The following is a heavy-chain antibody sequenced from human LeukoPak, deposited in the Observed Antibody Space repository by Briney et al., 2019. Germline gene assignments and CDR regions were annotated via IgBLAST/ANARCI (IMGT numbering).Heavy chain of an antibody. V-gene: IGHV3-48*03. CDR3: ARVGYVDTAMATDY. CDR1: GFTFSSYE. Sequence: PGGSLRLSCAASGFTFSSYEMNWVRQAPGKGLEWVSYISSSGSTIYYADSVKGRFTISRDNAKNSLYLQMNSLRAEDTAVYYCARVGYVDTAMATDYWGQGTLVTVSS. D-gene: IGHD5-18*01. J-gene: IGHJ4*02. CDR2: ISSSGSTI.